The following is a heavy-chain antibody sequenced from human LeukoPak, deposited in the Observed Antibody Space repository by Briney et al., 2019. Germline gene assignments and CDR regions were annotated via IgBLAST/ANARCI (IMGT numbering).Heavy chain of an antibody. CDR3: ARDRATHSSSWFDS. CDR2: ISYDGSNK. J-gene: IGHJ5*01. Sequence: GRSLRLSCAASGFTFSSYAMHWVRQAPGKGLEWVAVISYDGSNKYYADSVKGRFTISRDNSKNTLYLQMNSLRAGDTAVYYCARDRATHSSSWFDSWGQGILVTVSS. CDR1: GFTFSSYA. V-gene: IGHV3-30-3*01. D-gene: IGHD6-19*01.